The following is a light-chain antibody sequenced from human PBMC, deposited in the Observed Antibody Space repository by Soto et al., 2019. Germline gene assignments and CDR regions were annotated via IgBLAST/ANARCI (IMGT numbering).Light chain of an antibody. J-gene: IGLJ2*01. V-gene: IGLV1-44*01. CDR1: SSNIGSNT. CDR3: AAWDDSLNGVV. Sequence: QSVLTQPPSASGTPGQRVTISCSGSSSNIGSNTVNWYQQLPGTAPKLLIYSHNQRPSGVPDRFSGSESGTSASLAISGLQSEEEADYYCAAWDDSLNGVVFGGGTKLTVL. CDR2: SHN.